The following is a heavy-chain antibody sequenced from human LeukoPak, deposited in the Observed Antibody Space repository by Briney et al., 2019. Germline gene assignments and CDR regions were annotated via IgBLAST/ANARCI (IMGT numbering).Heavy chain of an antibody. J-gene: IGHJ4*02. D-gene: IGHD2-15*01. V-gene: IGHV3-23*01. Sequence: GGSLRLSCAASGFTFSSYAMSWVRQPPGKGLEWVSAISGSGGSTYYADSVKGRFTISRDNSKNTLYLQMNSLRAEDTAVYYCAKAGCSGGSCYSFDYWGQGTLVTVSS. CDR1: GFTFSSYA. CDR2: ISGSGGST. CDR3: AKAGCSGGSCYSFDY.